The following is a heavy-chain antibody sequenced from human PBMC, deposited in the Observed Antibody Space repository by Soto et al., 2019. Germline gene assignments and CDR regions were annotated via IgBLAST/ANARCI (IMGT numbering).Heavy chain of an antibody. CDR1: GGSISDNW. J-gene: IGHJ4*02. CDR2: ISHTGTT. Sequence: QVQLQESGPGLVKPSGTLSLTYAVSGGSISDNWWSWVRQPPGKRLEWIGEISHTGTTHYNPSLWSRVTISIDKSKYQFSLNLSSVTAADTAVYYCARHIAVPRTRGFDFWGQGTLVTVFS. CDR3: ARHIAVPRTRGFDF. V-gene: IGHV4-4*02. D-gene: IGHD6-19*01.